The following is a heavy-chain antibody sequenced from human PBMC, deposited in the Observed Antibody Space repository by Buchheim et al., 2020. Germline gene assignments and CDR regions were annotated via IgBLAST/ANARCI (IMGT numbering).Heavy chain of an antibody. CDR3: ARHEGGRQWLVLRVGYFDY. CDR1: GASISSSSSF. Sequence: QLQLQESGPGLVKPSETLSLTCTVSGASISSSSSFWGWIRQPPVKGLEWIGSIYSSGSTYYNPSLKSRVTISVDTSKNQFSLKLSSVTAADTAVYYCARHEGGRQWLVLRVGYFDYWGQGTL. CDR2: IYSSGST. D-gene: IGHD6-19*01. J-gene: IGHJ4*02. V-gene: IGHV4-39*01.